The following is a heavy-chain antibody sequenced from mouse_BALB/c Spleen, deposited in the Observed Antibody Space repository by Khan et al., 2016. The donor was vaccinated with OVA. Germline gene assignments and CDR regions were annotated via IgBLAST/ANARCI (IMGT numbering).Heavy chain of an antibody. CDR3: ARRRGSMDY. CDR2: TFPGDGTN. J-gene: IGHJ4*01. CDR1: GYTFTSYD. Sequence: QVRLQQSGAEVVKSGASVKLSCKASGYTFTSYDLNWVRQRPEQGLEWIGWTFPGDGTNKYNETFKGKATLTTDKSSSTAYTQLSRLTSEDSAVYFCARRRGSMDYWGQGTSVTVSS. V-gene: IGHV1-85*01.